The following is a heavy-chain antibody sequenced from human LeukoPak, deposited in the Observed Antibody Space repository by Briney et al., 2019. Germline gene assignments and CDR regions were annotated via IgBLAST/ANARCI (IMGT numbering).Heavy chain of an antibody. V-gene: IGHV3-30-3*01. CDR3: ARTRYDSSGYYHSAPFDY. Sequence: GRSLRLSCAASGFTFSRCALHWVRQAPGKGLEWVAVILYDGSNKYYADSVKGRFTTSRDNSKNTLYLQMNSLRAEDTAVYYCARTRYDSSGYYHSAPFDYWGQGTLVTVSS. J-gene: IGHJ4*02. D-gene: IGHD3-22*01. CDR1: GFTFSRCA. CDR2: ILYDGSNK.